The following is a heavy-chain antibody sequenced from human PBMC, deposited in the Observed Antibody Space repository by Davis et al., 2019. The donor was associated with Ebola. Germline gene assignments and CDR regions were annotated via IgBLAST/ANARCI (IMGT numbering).Heavy chain of an antibody. J-gene: IGHJ4*02. D-gene: IGHD6-19*01. CDR1: GLTFSSYS. V-gene: IGHV3-48*02. CDR3: ARDRAYSSGRYEDY. Sequence: GGSLRLSCAASGLTFSSYSMNWVRQGPGKGLEWVSHISSSSSIIYYADSVKGRFTISRDNAKNSLYLQMNSLRDEDTAVYYCARDRAYSSGRYEDYWGQGTLVTVSS. CDR2: ISSSSSII.